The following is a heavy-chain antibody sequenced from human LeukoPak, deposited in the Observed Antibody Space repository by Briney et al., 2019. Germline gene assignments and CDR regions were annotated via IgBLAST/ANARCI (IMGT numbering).Heavy chain of an antibody. CDR3: AKGKFGYYFDP. J-gene: IGHJ5*02. V-gene: IGHV3-23*01. CDR2: LSIRGDTT. Sequence: PGGSLRLSCAASGFTFSRDAMGWVRQAPGKGLEWVSALSIRGDTTYYADSVKGPFTISRDISKSTLYLYLNSLSARDTAVYYCAKGKFGYYFDPWGQGTQVTASS. D-gene: IGHD5-12*01. CDR1: GFTFSRDA.